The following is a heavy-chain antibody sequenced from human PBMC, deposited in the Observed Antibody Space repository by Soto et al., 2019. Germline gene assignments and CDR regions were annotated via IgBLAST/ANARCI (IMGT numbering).Heavy chain of an antibody. D-gene: IGHD5-12*01. V-gene: IGHV2-5*02. CDR3: AHRGGSSAARCFSSYFDA. J-gene: IGHJ5*02. Sequence: QITLKESGPALVRPTQTLTLTCSFSGFSLTTSGVGVAWIRQAPGKALECLALVYWDGDERFNPSLRNSLMLTKDASKTRVVLTMTNVDPTDTANYYGAHRGGSSAARCFSSYFDAWGQGALVTVSS. CDR2: VYWDGDE. CDR1: GFSLTTSGVG.